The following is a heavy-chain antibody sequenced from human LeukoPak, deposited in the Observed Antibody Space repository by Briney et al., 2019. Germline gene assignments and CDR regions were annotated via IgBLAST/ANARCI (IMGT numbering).Heavy chain of an antibody. V-gene: IGHV4-38-2*02. D-gene: IGHD2-2*01. CDR3: ARDRYCSSTSCYGGGY. Sequence: PSETLSLTCAVSGYSISSGYYWGWIRQPPGKGLEWIGSIYHSGSTYYSPSLKSRVTISVDTSKNQFSLKLSSVTAADTAVYYCARDRYCSSTSCYGGGYWGQGTLVTVSS. CDR2: IYHSGST. CDR1: GYSISSGYY. J-gene: IGHJ4*02.